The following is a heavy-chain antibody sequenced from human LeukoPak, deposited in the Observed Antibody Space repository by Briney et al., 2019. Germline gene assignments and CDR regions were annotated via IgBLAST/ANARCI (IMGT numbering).Heavy chain of an antibody. J-gene: IGHJ4*02. CDR1: GFSLSTSGVA. CDR2: IYWNDDK. V-gene: IGHV2-5*01. CDR3: AHRQKDYFDY. Sequence: SGPTLVKPTQTLTLTCTFSGFSLSTSGVAVGWFRQPPGKALEWLALIYWNDDKLYSPSLKSRLTFTRDTSKNHVVLTMTNMDPVDTATYYCAHRQKDYFDYWGQGTLVTVSS.